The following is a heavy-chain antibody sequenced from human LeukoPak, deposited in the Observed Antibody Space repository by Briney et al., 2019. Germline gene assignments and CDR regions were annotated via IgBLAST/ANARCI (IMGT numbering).Heavy chain of an antibody. Sequence: GASVTVSCKASGYTLTSYGNSWVRQAPGQGLEWMGWISAYNGNTNYAQKLQGRVNMTTDASTSTAYMELRSLGSDDTAVYYCARDGGYGRRYYHHYGMEVWGQGTTVTVSS. J-gene: IGHJ6*02. D-gene: IGHD5-18*01. CDR1: GYTLTSYG. CDR2: ISAYNGNT. CDR3: ARDGGYGRRYYHHYGMEV. V-gene: IGHV1-18*01.